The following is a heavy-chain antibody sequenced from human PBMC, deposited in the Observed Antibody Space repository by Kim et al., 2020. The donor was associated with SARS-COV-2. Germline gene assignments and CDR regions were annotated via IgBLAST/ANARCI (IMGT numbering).Heavy chain of an antibody. D-gene: IGHD3-9*01. Sequence: GGSLRLSCAASGFIFDNYAIHWVRQAPGKGLEWVSGISWNSGSIGYVDSVKGRFTISRDNAKNSLYLQMDSLRAEDTAFYYCAKEGDILTGYFPPHYYFDSWGQGTLVTVSS. V-gene: IGHV3-9*01. CDR1: GFIFDNYA. J-gene: IGHJ4*02. CDR2: ISWNSGSI. CDR3: AKEGDILTGYFPPHYYFDS.